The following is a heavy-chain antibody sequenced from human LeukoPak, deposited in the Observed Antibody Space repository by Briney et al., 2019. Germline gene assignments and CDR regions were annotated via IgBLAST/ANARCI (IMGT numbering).Heavy chain of an antibody. V-gene: IGHV4-59*12. D-gene: IGHD5-18*01. CDR1: GGSISSYY. Sequence: PSETLSLTCTDSGGSISSYYWSWIRQPPGKGLEWIGYIYYSGSTNYNPSLKSRVTMSVDTSKNQFSLKLSSVTAADTAVYYCARDRNGYSYGSDYWGQGTLVTVSS. CDR3: ARDRNGYSYGSDY. CDR2: IYYSGST. J-gene: IGHJ4*02.